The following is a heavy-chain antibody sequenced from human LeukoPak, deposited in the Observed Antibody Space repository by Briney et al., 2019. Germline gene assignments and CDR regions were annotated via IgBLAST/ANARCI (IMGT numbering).Heavy chain of an antibody. D-gene: IGHD1-26*01. CDR2: ISHGGIS. V-gene: IGHV4-39*01. Sequence: SETLSLTCTVSADSFTRSSDYWGWIRQPPGKGLEWIWTISHGGISHYNPSLKSRVTISVDTSKKQLSLNLRSVTAADTAVYYCARFISGTIESDWGQGTMVTVSS. CDR3: ARFISGTIESD. CDR1: ADSFTRSSDY. J-gene: IGHJ3*01.